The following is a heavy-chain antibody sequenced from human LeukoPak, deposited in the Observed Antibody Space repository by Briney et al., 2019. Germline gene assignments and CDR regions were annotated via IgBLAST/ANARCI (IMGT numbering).Heavy chain of an antibody. CDR3: ARSGTAMVTSFDY. V-gene: IGHV5-51*01. Sequence: GESLKISCKASGYDFTTYWIGWVRQMPGKGLEWMGIIYPGDSDTRYSPSFQGQVTISADKSISTAYLQWSSLKASDTAMYCCARSGTAMVTSFDYWGQGTLVTVSS. J-gene: IGHJ4*02. CDR2: IYPGDSDT. CDR1: GYDFTTYW. D-gene: IGHD5-18*01.